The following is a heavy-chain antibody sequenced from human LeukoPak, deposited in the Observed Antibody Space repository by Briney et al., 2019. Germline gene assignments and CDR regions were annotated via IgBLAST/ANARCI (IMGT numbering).Heavy chain of an antibody. Sequence: ASVKVSCKASGYTFTSYGISWVRQAPGQGLEWMGWISAYNGNTNYAQKLQGRVTMTTDTSTSTAYMELRSLRSDDTAVYYCARERLWFGELSGGMDVWGKGTTVTISS. V-gene: IGHV1-18*01. D-gene: IGHD3-10*01. CDR3: ARERLWFGELSGGMDV. J-gene: IGHJ6*03. CDR2: ISAYNGNT. CDR1: GYTFTSYG.